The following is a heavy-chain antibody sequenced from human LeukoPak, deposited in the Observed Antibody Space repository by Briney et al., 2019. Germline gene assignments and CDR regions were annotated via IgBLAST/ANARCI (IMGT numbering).Heavy chain of an antibody. V-gene: IGHV4-59*01. J-gene: IGHJ6*02. D-gene: IGHD6-19*01. Sequence: PSETLSLTCSVSGASISRDYWSWIRQSPGKGLEWIGYIHYSEITNYNLSLKSRVTIFLDTSKNQFSLRLRSVTAADTAVYYCVYSSGWTNFYYYGMDVWGQGTTVTVSS. CDR3: VYSSGWTNFYYYGMDV. CDR1: GASISRDY. CDR2: IHYSEIT.